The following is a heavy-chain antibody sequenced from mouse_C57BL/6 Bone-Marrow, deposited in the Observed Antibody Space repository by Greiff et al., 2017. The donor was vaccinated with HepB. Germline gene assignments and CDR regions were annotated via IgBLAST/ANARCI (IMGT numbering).Heavy chain of an antibody. Sequence: QVQLQQPGAELVKPGASVKLSCKASGYTFTSYWMHWVKQRPGRGLEWIGRIDPNSGGTKYNEKFKSKATLTVDKPSSTAYMQLSSLTSADSAVYYCARSPFYYDYGGFAYWGQGTLVTVSA. CDR1: GYTFTSYW. CDR2: IDPNSGGT. J-gene: IGHJ3*01. CDR3: ARSPFYYDYGGFAY. V-gene: IGHV1-72*01. D-gene: IGHD2-4*01.